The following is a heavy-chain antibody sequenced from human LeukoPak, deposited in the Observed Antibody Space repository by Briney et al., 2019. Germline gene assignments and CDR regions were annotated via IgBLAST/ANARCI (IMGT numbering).Heavy chain of an antibody. CDR1: GYTFTSYD. Sequence: ASVKVSCKASGYTFTSYDISWVRQAPGQGLEWMGWISAYNGNANYAQKLQGRVTMTTDTSTSTAYMELRSLRSDDTAVYYCARDVAYYYGSGSYLGVGYYYGMDVWGQGTTVTVSS. J-gene: IGHJ6*02. D-gene: IGHD3-10*01. CDR2: ISAYNGNA. V-gene: IGHV1-18*01. CDR3: ARDVAYYYGSGSYLGVGYYYGMDV.